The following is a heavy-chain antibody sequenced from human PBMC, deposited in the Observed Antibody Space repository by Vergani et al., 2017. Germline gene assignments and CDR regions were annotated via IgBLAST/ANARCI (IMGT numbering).Heavy chain of an antibody. Sequence: EVQLVESGGVVVQPWGSLRLSCAASGFTFIMHAMSWVRQAPGKGLEWVSTLSASDRRTHYADSVKGRFTISRDNSKNTLLLHMNSLRPEDTAVYYCAKVGRSEVAGTFGAFDIWGQGTMVTVSS. CDR1: GFTFIMHA. V-gene: IGHV3-23*04. D-gene: IGHD6-19*01. J-gene: IGHJ3*02. CDR2: LSASDRRT. CDR3: AKVGRSEVAGTFGAFDI.